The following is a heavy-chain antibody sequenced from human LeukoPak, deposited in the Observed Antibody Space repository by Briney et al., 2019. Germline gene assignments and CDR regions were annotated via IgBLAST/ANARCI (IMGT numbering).Heavy chain of an antibody. J-gene: IGHJ4*02. D-gene: IGHD5-24*01. CDR1: GFTFSSYA. Sequence: GGSLRLSCAASGFTFSSYAMSWVHQAPGKGLEWVSPISGSGGSTYYADSVKGRFTISGDKAKNSLYLQMNSLRVEDTAVYYCARDYKYAFDNWGQGTLVTVSS. CDR2: ISGSGGST. CDR3: ARDYKYAFDN. V-gene: IGHV3-23*01.